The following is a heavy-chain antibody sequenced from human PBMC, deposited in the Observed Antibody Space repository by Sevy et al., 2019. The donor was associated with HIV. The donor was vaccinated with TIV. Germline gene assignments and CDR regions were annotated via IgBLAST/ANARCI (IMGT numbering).Heavy chain of an antibody. V-gene: IGHV4-59*08. CDR3: AGENAWGRGYS. CDR1: GGSITSLY. CDR2: IYYNGHI. J-gene: IGHJ4*02. Sequence: SETLSLTCTVSGGSITSLYWNWIRQPPGKGLEWIGNIYYNGHINYNPSLTSRVTLSLDTSKNQCSLRLSSVTAADTAMYYCAGENAWGRGYSWGQGTLVTVSS. D-gene: IGHD1-26*01.